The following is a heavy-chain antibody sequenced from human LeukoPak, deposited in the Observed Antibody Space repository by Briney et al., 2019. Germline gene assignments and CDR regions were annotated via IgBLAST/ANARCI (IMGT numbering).Heavy chain of an antibody. CDR3: GRVNGDYFDY. J-gene: IGHJ4*02. CDR1: GFTFSSYE. Sequence: GGSLRLSCAASGFTFSSYEMNLVRQAPGKGLEWVSYISSSGSTIYYADSVKGRFTISRDNDKNSLYLQMNSLRAEDTAVYYCGRVNGDYFDYWGQGTVVTVSS. CDR2: ISSSGSTI. D-gene: IGHD4-17*01. V-gene: IGHV3-48*03.